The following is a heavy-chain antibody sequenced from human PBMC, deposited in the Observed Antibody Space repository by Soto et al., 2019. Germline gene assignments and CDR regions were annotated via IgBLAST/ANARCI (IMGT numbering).Heavy chain of an antibody. CDR2: INAGNGNT. Sequence: GASVKVSCNASGYTFPSYAMHWVRQAPGQRLEWMGWINAGNGNTKYSQKFQGRVTITRDTSASTAYMELSSLRSEDTAVYYCARPRSTERYFDWAYYFDYWGQGTLVTVSS. V-gene: IGHV1-3*01. CDR3: ARPRSTERYFDWAYYFDY. J-gene: IGHJ4*02. CDR1: GYTFPSYA. D-gene: IGHD3-9*01.